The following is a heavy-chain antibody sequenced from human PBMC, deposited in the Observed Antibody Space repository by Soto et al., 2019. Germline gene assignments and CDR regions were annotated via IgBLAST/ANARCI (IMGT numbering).Heavy chain of an antibody. CDR3: ACLYGTKSYYYYGMDF. Sequence: PGGSLRVSCAASGFIFSSYAIHWVRLAPGKWLEWVAVISYDGSNKYYADSVKGRFTIFRDNSKNTLYLQMNSLRAEDTAVYYCACLYGTKSYYYYGMDFPGQGTTVTVSS. J-gene: IGHJ6*02. D-gene: IGHD3-16*01. CDR2: ISYDGSNK. V-gene: IGHV3-30-3*01. CDR1: GFIFSSYA.